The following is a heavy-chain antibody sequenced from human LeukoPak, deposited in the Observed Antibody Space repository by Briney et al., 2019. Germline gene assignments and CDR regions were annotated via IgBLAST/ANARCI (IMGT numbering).Heavy chain of an antibody. CDR1: GFTFSSYS. CDR3: AKGGGTSYGYIPY. V-gene: IGHV3-21*01. Sequence: GGSLRLSCAASGFTFSSYSMNWVRQAPGKGLEWVSSISSSSSYIYYADSVKGRFTISRDNAKNSLYLQMNSLRAEDTAVYYCAKGGGTSYGYIPYWGQGSLVTVSS. CDR2: ISSSSSYI. J-gene: IGHJ4*02. D-gene: IGHD5-18*01.